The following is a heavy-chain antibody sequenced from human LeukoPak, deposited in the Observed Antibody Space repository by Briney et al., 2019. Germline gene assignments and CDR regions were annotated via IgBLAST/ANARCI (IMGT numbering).Heavy chain of an antibody. CDR1: GHTFTSYY. CDR2: INPSGGST. CDR3: ARRYYDSSGYYQYYFDY. V-gene: IGHV1-46*01. J-gene: IGHJ4*02. D-gene: IGHD3-22*01. Sequence: GASVKVSCKASGHTFTSYYMHWVRQAPGQGLEWMGIINPSGGSTSYAQKFQGRVTMTRDTSTSTVYMELSSLRSEDTAVYYCARRYYDSSGYYQYYFDYWGQGTLVTVSS.